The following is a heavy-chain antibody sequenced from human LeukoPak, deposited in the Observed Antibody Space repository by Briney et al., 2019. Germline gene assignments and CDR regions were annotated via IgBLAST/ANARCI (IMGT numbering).Heavy chain of an antibody. CDR1: GYSISSGYY. CDR2: IYHSGST. CDR3: ARALLYCSSTSCYTRVFDY. V-gene: IGHV4-38-2*01. Sequence: SETLSLTCAVSGYSISSGYYWGWIRQPPGKGRGWIGSIYHSGSTYYNPSLKSRVTISVDTSKNRFSLKLSSVTAADTAVYYCARALLYCSSTSCYTRVFDYWGQGTLVTVSS. J-gene: IGHJ4*02. D-gene: IGHD2-2*02.